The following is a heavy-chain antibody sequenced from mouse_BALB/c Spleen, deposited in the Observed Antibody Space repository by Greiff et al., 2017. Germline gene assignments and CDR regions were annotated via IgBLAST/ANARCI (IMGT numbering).Heavy chain of an antibody. CDR2: IYPGDGDT. J-gene: IGHJ3*01. V-gene: IGHV1-80*01. CDR3: ARGKDSWFAY. Sequence: SGAELVRPGSSVKISCKASGYAFSSYWMNWVKQRPGQGLEWIGQIYPGDGDTNYNGKFKGKATLTADKSSSTAYMQLSSLTSEDSAVYFCARGKDSWFAYWGQGTLVTVSA. CDR1: GYAFSSYW.